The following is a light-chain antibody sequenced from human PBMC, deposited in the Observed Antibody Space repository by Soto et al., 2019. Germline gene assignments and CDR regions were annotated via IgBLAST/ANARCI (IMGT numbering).Light chain of an antibody. CDR2: EVS. CDR1: SSDVGGYNY. J-gene: IGLJ1*01. CDR3: SSYTSSSTPYV. V-gene: IGLV2-14*01. Sequence: QSVLTQPASVSGSPGQSITISCTGTSSDVGGYNYVSWYQQHPGKAPKLMIYEVSNRPSGVSNRFSGSKSGNTASLTISGLQAKDEADYYCSSYTSSSTPYVFGTGTKLTVL.